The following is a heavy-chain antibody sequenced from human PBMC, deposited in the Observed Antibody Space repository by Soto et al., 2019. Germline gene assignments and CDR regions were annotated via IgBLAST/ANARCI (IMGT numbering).Heavy chain of an antibody. CDR3: AKGKGVGATPDGANC. J-gene: IGHJ4*02. CDR2: VRSDGDTT. D-gene: IGHD1-26*01. CDR1: GFTFSRYG. Sequence: EVQVLESGGGLVQPGGSLRLSCAASGFTFSRYGMNWVRQAPGKGLEWVSGVRSDGDTTYNADSVKGRFTVSRDNFKNTVDLQMNSQRVEDTAVHYCAKGKGVGATPDGANCWGQGTLVTVSS. V-gene: IGHV3-23*01.